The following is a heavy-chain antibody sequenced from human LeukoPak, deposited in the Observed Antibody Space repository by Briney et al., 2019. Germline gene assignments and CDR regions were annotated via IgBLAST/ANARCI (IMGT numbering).Heavy chain of an antibody. CDR1: GFTFSSYA. V-gene: IGHV3-23*01. CDR3: AKDPAPYCGGGDCYIDY. CDR2: ISGGGGST. Sequence: PGGSLRLSCAASGFTFSSYAMSWVRQAPGKGLEWVSAISGGGGSTYYADSVRGRFAISRDNSKNTLYLQMYSLRAEDTAVYYCAKDPAPYCGGGDCYIDYWGQGSLVTVSS. D-gene: IGHD2-21*02. J-gene: IGHJ4*02.